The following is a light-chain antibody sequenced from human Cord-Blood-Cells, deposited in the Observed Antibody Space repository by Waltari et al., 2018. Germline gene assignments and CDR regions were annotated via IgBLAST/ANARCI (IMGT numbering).Light chain of an antibody. CDR1: PSVSSY. J-gene: IGKJ2*01. Sequence: EIVLTQSPATLPLSPAPRATLSCRASPSVSSYLAGYQQKPGQAPRLLIYDASNRATGIPARFSGSGSGTDFTLTISSLEPEDFAVYYCQQRSNWPRTFGQGTKLEIK. CDR3: QQRSNWPRT. CDR2: DAS. V-gene: IGKV3-11*01.